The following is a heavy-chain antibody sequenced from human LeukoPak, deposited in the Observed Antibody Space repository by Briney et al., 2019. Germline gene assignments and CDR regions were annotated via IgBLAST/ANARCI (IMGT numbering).Heavy chain of an antibody. Sequence: KTSETLSLTCTVSGGSISSYYWSWIRQPAGKGLEWIGRIYTSGSTNYNPSLKSRVTMSVDTPKNQFSLRLTSVTAADTAVYYCARAESGYSGYRNGYYYYYMDVWGKGTTVTVSS. V-gene: IGHV4-4*07. CDR2: IYTSGST. D-gene: IGHD5-12*01. J-gene: IGHJ6*03. CDR1: GGSISSYY. CDR3: ARAESGYSGYRNGYYYYYMDV.